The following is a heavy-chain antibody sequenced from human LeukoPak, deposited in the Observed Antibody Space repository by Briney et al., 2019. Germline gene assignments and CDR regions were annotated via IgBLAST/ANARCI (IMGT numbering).Heavy chain of an antibody. CDR2: ISSSSSYI. J-gene: IGHJ3*02. D-gene: IGHD3-9*01. CDR1: GFTFSSYR. V-gene: IGHV3-21*01. Sequence: GGSLRLSCAASGFTFSSYRMNWVRQAPGKGVEWVSSISSSSSYIYYADSVKGRFTISRDNAKNSLYLQMNSLRAEDTAVYYCARDYYDILTGYEGAFDIWGQGTMVTVSS. CDR3: ARDYYDILTGYEGAFDI.